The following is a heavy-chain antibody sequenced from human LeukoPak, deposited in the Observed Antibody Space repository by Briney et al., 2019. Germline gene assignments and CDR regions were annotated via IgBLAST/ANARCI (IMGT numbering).Heavy chain of an antibody. V-gene: IGHV1-18*01. Sequence: ASVKVSCKVSGYTLTELSMHWVRQAPGQGLEWMGWISAYNGNTNYAQKLQGRVTMTTDTSTSTAYMELRSLRSDDTAVYYCARGGIDLDYWGQGTLVTVSS. J-gene: IGHJ4*02. D-gene: IGHD1-26*01. CDR1: GYTLTELS. CDR3: ARGGIDLDY. CDR2: ISAYNGNT.